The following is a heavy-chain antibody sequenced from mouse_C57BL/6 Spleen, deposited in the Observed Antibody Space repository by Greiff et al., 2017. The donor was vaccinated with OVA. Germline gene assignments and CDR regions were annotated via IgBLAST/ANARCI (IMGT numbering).Heavy chain of an antibody. CDR2: IDPNSGGT. V-gene: IGHV1-72*01. J-gene: IGHJ4*01. Sequence: QVQLQQPGAELVKPGASVKLSCKASVYTFTSYWLHWVKQRPGRGLEWIGRIDPNSGGTKYNEKFKSKATLTVDKPSSTAYMQLSSLTSEDSAVYYCARRRQLRPYYAMDYWGQGTSVTVSS. CDR1: VYTFTSYW. D-gene: IGHD3-2*02. CDR3: ARRRQLRPYYAMDY.